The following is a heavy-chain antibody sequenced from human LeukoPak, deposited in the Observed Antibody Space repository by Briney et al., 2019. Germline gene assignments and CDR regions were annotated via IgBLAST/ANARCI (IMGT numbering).Heavy chain of an antibody. CDR2: ISSSSSYI. CDR3: ARDRGSTEFDY. V-gene: IGHV3-21*01. Sequence: PGGSLRLSCAASGFTFSSYNMNWVRQAPGKGLEWVSSISSSSSYIYYADSVKGRFTISRDNAKNMMYLLMNSLRGEDTAVYYCARDRGSTEFDYWGQGTLVTVSS. D-gene: IGHD1-26*01. J-gene: IGHJ4*02. CDR1: GFTFSSYN.